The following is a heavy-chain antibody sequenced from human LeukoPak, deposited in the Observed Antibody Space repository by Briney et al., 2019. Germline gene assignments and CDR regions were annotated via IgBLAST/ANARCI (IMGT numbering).Heavy chain of an antibody. CDR2: ISYDGSNK. D-gene: IGHD3-22*01. V-gene: IGHV3-30-3*01. CDR3: ARDTYYYDSSGAYDY. J-gene: IGHJ4*02. Sequence: GGSLRLSCAASGFTFSGYTMNWVRQAPGKGLEWVAVISYDGSNKYYADSVKGRFTISRDNSKNTLYLQMNSLRAEDTAVYYCARDTYYYDSSGAYDYWGQGTLVTVSS. CDR1: GFTFSGYT.